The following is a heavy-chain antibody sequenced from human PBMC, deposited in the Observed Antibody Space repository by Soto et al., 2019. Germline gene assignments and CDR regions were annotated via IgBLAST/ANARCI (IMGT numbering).Heavy chain of an antibody. J-gene: IGHJ4*02. D-gene: IGHD3-16*01. CDR1: GYTFTTYT. Sequence: QVQVVQSGAEVKKPGASVKVSCKSSGYTFTTYTMNWVRQAPGQGLEWMGWINTGNGDTKYSQKFQGRVTITRDTSASTAYMELSSLRSEDTAVYYWARVTDAYDWGAFDYWGQGTLVTVSS. V-gene: IGHV1-3*04. CDR2: INTGNGDT. CDR3: ARVTDAYDWGAFDY.